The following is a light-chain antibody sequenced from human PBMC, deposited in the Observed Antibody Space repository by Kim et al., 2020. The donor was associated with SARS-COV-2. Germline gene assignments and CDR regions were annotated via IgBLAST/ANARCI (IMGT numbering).Light chain of an antibody. V-gene: IGKV1-5*01. J-gene: IGKJ2*01. CDR1: QSISNW. CDR3: QQYASNSPYT. CDR2: HAS. Sequence: ASIGYRVTITCRASQSISNWLAWYQQKPGKAPKLLIYHASSLESGVPSKFSGSGSGTEFTLTISSLQPDDFATYYCQQYASNSPYTFGQGTKLEI.